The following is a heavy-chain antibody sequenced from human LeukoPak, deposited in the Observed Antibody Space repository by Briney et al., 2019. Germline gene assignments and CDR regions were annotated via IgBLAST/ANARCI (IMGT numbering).Heavy chain of an antibody. CDR1: GDTFSSYA. J-gene: IGHJ2*01. V-gene: IGHV1-69*13. Sequence: VASVKVSCKASGDTFSSYAISWVRQAPGQGLEWMGGIIPIFGTANYAQKFQGRVTITADESTSTAYMELSSLRSGDTAVYYCARVDYGPADWYFDLWGRGTLVTVSS. CDR3: ARVDYGPADWYFDL. D-gene: IGHD4-17*01. CDR2: IIPIFGTA.